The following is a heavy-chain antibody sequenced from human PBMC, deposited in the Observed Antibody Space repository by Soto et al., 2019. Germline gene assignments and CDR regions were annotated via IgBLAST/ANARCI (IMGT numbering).Heavy chain of an antibody. J-gene: IGHJ4*02. CDR1: GFMFSSAW. CDR2: IKSKSDGVAR. CDR3: VEGWNDF. D-gene: IGHD1-1*01. V-gene: IGHV3-15*01. Sequence: EVQVVESGGDLVKPGGSLRLSCVTSGFMFSSAWMSWVRQAPGKGLEWVGRIKSKSDGVARDYAAPVKGRFSISRDDSKNTVYLQMNSLRAEDTAVYYCVEGWNDFWGQGTLVTVSS.